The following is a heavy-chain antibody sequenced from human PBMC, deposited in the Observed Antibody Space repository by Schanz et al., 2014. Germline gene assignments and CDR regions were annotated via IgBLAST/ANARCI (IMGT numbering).Heavy chain of an antibody. Sequence: QVQLVQSGAEVKKPGASVKVSCKTSGYAFSDYGITWVRQAPGQGLEWMGIIHSTGGTTSHAQKFQGRVTMTRDTSTSTVYMELSSLRSEDTAVYYCASALTTWGGMDVWGQGTTVTVSS. CDR2: IHSTGGTT. D-gene: IGHD4-4*01. CDR1: GYAFSDYG. CDR3: ASALTTWGGMDV. J-gene: IGHJ6*02. V-gene: IGHV1-46*01.